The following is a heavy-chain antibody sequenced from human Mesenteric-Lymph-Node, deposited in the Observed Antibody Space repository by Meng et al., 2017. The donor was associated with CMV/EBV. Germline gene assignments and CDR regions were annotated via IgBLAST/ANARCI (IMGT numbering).Heavy chain of an antibody. CDR1: GFTFDDYG. Sequence: GGSLRLSCAASGFTFDDYGMSWVRQAPGKGLVWVSRINSDGSSTSYADSVKGRFTISRDNAKNTLYLQMNSLRAEDTAVYYCARVHRPEYSSSSIILYYYYYGMDVWGQGTTVTVSS. V-gene: IGHV3-74*01. CDR2: INSDGSST. D-gene: IGHD6-6*01. CDR3: ARVHRPEYSSSSIILYYYYYGMDV. J-gene: IGHJ6*02.